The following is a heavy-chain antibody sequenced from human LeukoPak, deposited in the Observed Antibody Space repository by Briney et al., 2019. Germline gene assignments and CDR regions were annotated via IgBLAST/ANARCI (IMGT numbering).Heavy chain of an antibody. CDR3: ARANCSSTSCYGWHWFDP. D-gene: IGHD2-2*01. CDR1: GYTFTSYA. J-gene: IGHJ5*02. V-gene: IGHV1-3*01. Sequence: PSASVKVSCKASGYTFTSYAMHWVRQAPGQRLEWMGWINAGNGNTKYSQKFQGRVTITRDTSASTAYMELSSLRSEDTAVYYCARANCSSTSCYGWHWFDPWGQGTLVTVSS. CDR2: INAGNGNT.